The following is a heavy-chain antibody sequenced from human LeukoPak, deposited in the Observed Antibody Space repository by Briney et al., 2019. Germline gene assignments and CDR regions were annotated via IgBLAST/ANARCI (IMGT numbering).Heavy chain of an antibody. CDR1: GFTFSSYA. CDR3: AKSKWEEGYFDY. Sequence: GGSLRLSCAASGFTFSSYAMSWVRQAPGKGLEWVSAISGSGGSTYYADSVKGRFTISRDNSKNTLYLQMNSLRAEDAAVYYCAKSKWEEGYFDYWGQGTLVTVSS. CDR2: ISGSGGST. J-gene: IGHJ4*02. V-gene: IGHV3-23*01. D-gene: IGHD1-26*01.